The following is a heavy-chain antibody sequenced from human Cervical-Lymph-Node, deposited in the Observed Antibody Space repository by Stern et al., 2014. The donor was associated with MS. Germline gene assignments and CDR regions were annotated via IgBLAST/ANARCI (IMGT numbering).Heavy chain of an antibody. V-gene: IGHV1-69*01. CDR1: GGTFSSYA. CDR3: ARRDYYDSSGYYGDAFDI. D-gene: IGHD3-22*01. CDR2: VSPMFGTT. J-gene: IGHJ3*02. Sequence: DQLVESGAEVKKPGSSVKVSCKASGGTFSSYAISWVRQAPGRGLEWMGEVSPMFGTTKYAQKLQGRVTIIADGSTTTAYMELSSLRSEDTAVYYCARRDYYDSSGYYGDAFDIWGQGTVVTVSS.